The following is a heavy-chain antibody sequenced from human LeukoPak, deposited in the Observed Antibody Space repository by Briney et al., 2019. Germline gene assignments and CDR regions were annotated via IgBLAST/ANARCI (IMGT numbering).Heavy chain of an antibody. Sequence: GGSLRLSCADSGFTSSSYSMKWVRQAPGKGLEWVSSISSSSTYIYYADSVKGRFTISRDNAKNSLYLQMNILRAEDTAVYYCARRYGDFSPDDYWGQGTLVTVSS. CDR1: GFTSSSYS. V-gene: IGHV3-21*01. CDR2: ISSSSTYI. CDR3: ARRYGDFSPDDY. D-gene: IGHD4-17*01. J-gene: IGHJ4*02.